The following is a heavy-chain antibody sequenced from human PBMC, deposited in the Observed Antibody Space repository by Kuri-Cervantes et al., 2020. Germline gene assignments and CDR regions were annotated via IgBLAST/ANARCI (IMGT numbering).Heavy chain of an antibody. J-gene: IGHJ6*02. CDR3: ARDYYGPGNLAGMDV. CDR1: GFTFSNYG. CDR2: IWYGGSNK. V-gene: IGHV3-33*01. D-gene: IGHD3-10*01. Sequence: GESLKISCAASGFTFSNYGMHWVRQAPGKGLEWVAVIWYGGSNKNYADSVKGRFTISRDNSKNTLSLQMNSLRVEDTAVYYCARDYYGPGNLAGMDVWGQGTTVTVSS.